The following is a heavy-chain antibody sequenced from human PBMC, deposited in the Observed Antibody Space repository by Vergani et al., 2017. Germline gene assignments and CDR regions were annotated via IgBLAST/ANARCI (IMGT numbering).Heavy chain of an antibody. J-gene: IGHJ2*01. V-gene: IGHV4-59*01. CDR1: GGSISSYY. D-gene: IGHD4-23*01. CDR2: IYYSGST. CDR3: ARARPPYGGNSRRGWYFDL. Sequence: QVQLQESGPGLVKPSETLSLTCTVSGGSISSYYWSWIRQPPGKGLEWIGYIYYSGSTNYNPSLKSRVTLSVDTSKNQFSLKLSSVTAADTAVYYCARARPPYGGNSRRGWYFDLWGRGTLVTVSS.